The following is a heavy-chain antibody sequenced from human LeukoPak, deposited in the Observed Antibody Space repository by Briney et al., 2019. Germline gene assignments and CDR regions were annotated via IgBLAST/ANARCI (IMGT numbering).Heavy chain of an antibody. J-gene: IGHJ4*02. CDR1: GFTFDDYG. CDR2: INWNGGST. CDR3: ARAYGSGSYYEDY. D-gene: IGHD3-10*01. V-gene: IGHV3-20*01. Sequence: GGSLRLSCAASGFTFDDYGMSWVRQAPGKELEWVSGINWNGGSTGYADSVKGRFTISRDNAKNSLYLQMNSLRAEDTALYHCARAYGSGSYYEDYWGQGTLVTVSS.